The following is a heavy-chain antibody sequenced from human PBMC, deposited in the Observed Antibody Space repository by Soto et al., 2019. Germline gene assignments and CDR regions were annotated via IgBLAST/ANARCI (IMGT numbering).Heavy chain of an antibody. D-gene: IGHD3-10*01. CDR1: GFTLSSYG. V-gene: IGHV3-30*18. Sequence: QVQLVECGGGVVQPGRSLRLTCAASGFTLSSYGMHWVRQAPGKGLEWVAVISYDGSNKYYADSVKGRFTISRDNSKNTLYLQMNSLRAEDTAVYYCAKGVRGSGSYYPHYYYGMDVWGQGTTVTVSS. CDR2: ISYDGSNK. CDR3: AKGVRGSGSYYPHYYYGMDV. J-gene: IGHJ6*02.